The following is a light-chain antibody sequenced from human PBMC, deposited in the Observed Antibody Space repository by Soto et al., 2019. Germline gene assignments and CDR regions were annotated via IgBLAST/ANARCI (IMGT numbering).Light chain of an antibody. V-gene: IGKV3-20*01. CDR1: QSVSSSY. CDR2: GAS. CDR3: QQYGSSQT. Sequence: EIVLTQSPGTLSLSPGERATLSCRASQSVSSSYLAWYQQKPGQAPRLRIYGASSRATGIPDRLSGSGSGTDFTLTISRLEPEDFAVYYCQQYGSSQTFGQGTKVDIK. J-gene: IGKJ1*01.